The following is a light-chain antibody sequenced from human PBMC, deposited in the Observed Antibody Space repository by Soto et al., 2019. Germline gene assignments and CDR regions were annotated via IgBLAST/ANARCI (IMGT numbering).Light chain of an antibody. J-gene: IGLJ3*02. CDR1: SSNIGSNY. CDR2: RNN. V-gene: IGLV1-47*01. CDR3: AAWDDSLSGHWV. Sequence: QAVVTQPPSASGTPGQRVTISCSGSSSNIGSNYVYWYQQLPGTAPKLLIYRNNQRPSGVPDRFSGSKSGTSASLAISGLRSEDEADYYCAAWDDSLSGHWVFGRGTKLTVL.